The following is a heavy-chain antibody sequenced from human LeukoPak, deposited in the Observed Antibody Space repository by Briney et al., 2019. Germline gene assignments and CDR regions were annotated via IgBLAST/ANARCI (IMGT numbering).Heavy chain of an antibody. D-gene: IGHD6-13*01. CDR3: ARGGAGYSSSWYGYYFDY. Sequence: GGSLRLSCAASGFTVSSNYMSWVRQAPGKGLEWVSVIYSGGSTYYADSVKGRFTISRDNSKNTLYLQMNSLRAEDTAVYYCARGGAGYSSSWYGYYFDYWGQGTLVTVSS. J-gene: IGHJ4*02. V-gene: IGHV3-66*01. CDR1: GFTVSSNY. CDR2: IYSGGST.